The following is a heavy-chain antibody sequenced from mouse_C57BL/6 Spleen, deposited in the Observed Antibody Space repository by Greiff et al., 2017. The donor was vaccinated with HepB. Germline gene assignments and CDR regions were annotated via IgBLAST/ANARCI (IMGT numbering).Heavy chain of an antibody. CDR1: GYTFTSYW. CDR3: ATYGNYEGYWYFDV. Sequence: QVQLKQPGAELVKPGASVKMSCKASGYTFTSYWITWVKQRPGQGLEWIGDIYPGSGSTNYNEKFKSKATLTVDTSSSTAYMQLSSLTSEDSAVYYCATYGNYEGYWYFDVWGTGTTVTVSS. J-gene: IGHJ1*03. D-gene: IGHD2-1*01. CDR2: IYPGSGST. V-gene: IGHV1-55*01.